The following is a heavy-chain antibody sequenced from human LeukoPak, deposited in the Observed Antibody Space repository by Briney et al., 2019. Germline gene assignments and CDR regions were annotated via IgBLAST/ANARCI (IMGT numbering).Heavy chain of an antibody. CDR3: ARRTVYCTNGECYSVNFDF. CDR1: GGSFSGYY. V-gene: IGHV4-34*01. Sequence: SETLSLTCAVYGGSFSGYYWSWIRRPPGKGLEWIGEINHSGGTNYNPSLKSRVTISVDTSKNQFSLKLTSVTAADTAVYYCARRTVYCTNGECYSVNFDFWGQGNLVTVSS. CDR2: INHSGGT. J-gene: IGHJ4*02. D-gene: IGHD2-8*01.